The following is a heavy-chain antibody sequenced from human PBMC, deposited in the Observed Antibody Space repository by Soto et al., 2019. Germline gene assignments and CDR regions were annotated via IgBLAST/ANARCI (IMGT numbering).Heavy chain of an antibody. D-gene: IGHD6-13*01. CDR2: MNPNSGNT. CDR3: ARLQPLSGYSGSWHIYYYGMDV. CDR1: GYTFTSYD. J-gene: IGHJ6*02. V-gene: IGHV1-8*01. Sequence: GASVKVSCKASGYTFTSYDINWVRQATGQGLEWMGWMNPNSGNTGYAQKFQGRVTMTRNTSISTAYMELSSLRSEDTAVYYCARLQPLSGYSGSWHIYYYGMDVWGQGTTVTVSS.